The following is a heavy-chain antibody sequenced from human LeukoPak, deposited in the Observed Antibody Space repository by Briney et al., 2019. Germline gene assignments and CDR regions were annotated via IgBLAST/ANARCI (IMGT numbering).Heavy chain of an antibody. CDR1: GGTFSSYA. Sequence: SVKVSCKASGGTFSSYAISWVRQAPGQGLEWMGGIIPIFGTANYAQKFQGRVTITTDESTSTAYMELSSLRSEDTAVYYCARVGSGYSGYEHWGQGTLVTVSS. CDR2: IIPIFGTA. V-gene: IGHV1-69*05. D-gene: IGHD5-12*01. J-gene: IGHJ4*02. CDR3: ARVGSGYSGYEH.